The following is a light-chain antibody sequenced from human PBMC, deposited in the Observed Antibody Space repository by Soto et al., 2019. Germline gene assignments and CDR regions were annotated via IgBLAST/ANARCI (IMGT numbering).Light chain of an antibody. J-gene: IGKJ2*01. CDR1: QSVSSSF. Sequence: EIVLTQSPGTLSLSPGERATLSCRASQSVSSSFLAWYQQIPGQAPRLLIYGASSRATGIPDRFSGSGSGTDFTLTISRLEPEDFAVYYCQQSYSTPYTFGQGTKVDIK. CDR3: QQSYSTPYT. V-gene: IGKV3-20*01. CDR2: GAS.